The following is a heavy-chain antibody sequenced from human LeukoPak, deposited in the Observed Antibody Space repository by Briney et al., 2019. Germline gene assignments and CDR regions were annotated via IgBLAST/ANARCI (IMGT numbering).Heavy chain of an antibody. CDR3: ARVYSYDAFDI. Sequence: SETLSLTCAVSGYSISSGYYWGWIRQPPGKGLEWIGSIYRSGSTYYNPSLKSRVTISVDTSKNQFSLKLSSVTAADTAVYYCARVYSYDAFDIWGQGTMVTVSS. CDR1: GYSISSGYY. V-gene: IGHV4-38-2*01. CDR2: IYRSGST. J-gene: IGHJ3*02. D-gene: IGHD5-18*01.